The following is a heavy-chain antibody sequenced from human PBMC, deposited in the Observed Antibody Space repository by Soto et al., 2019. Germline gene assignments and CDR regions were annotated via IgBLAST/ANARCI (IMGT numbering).Heavy chain of an antibody. CDR1: GDTFSSYA. J-gene: IGHJ4*02. D-gene: IGHD6-13*01. CDR2: IIPIFGTA. CDR3: ASHPGIAAAAAEFYFDY. V-gene: IGHV1-69*06. Sequence: SVKVSCKASGDTFSSYAISWVRQAPGQGLEWMGGIIPIFGTANYAQKFQGRVTITADKSTSTAYMELSSLRSEDTGVYYCASHPGIAAAAAEFYFDYWGQGTLVTVSS.